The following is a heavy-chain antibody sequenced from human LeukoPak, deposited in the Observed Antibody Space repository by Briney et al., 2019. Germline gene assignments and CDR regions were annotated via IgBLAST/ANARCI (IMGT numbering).Heavy chain of an antibody. V-gene: IGHV1-18*01. J-gene: IGHJ4*02. Sequence: ASVKVSCKAPGYTFTSYGISWVRQAPGQGLEWMGWISAYNGNTNYAQKLQGRVTMTTDTSTSTAYMELRSLRSDDTAVYYCARTYEYYYDSSGYLYYFDYWGQGTLVTVSS. CDR2: ISAYNGNT. CDR3: ARTYEYYYDSSGYLYYFDY. CDR1: GYTFTSYG. D-gene: IGHD3-22*01.